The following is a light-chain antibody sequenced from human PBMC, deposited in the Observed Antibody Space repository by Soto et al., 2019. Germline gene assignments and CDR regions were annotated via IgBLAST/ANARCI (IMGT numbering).Light chain of an antibody. J-gene: IGKJ4*01. Sequence: DIQMPPSPSSLSASVGDRVTITCQASQDISNYLNWYQQKPGKAPKLLIYDASNLETGVPSRFSGSGSGTDFTFTISSLQAEDIATYYCQQYDNPALTFGGGTKVEIK. CDR1: QDISNY. CDR3: QQYDNPALT. V-gene: IGKV1-33*01. CDR2: DAS.